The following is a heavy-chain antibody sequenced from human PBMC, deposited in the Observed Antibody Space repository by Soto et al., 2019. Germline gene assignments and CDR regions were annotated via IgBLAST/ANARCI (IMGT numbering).Heavy chain of an antibody. CDR1: GFTFDGYA. CDR2: INWDSGRI. CDR3: AKGGNRYYDFWSDY. D-gene: IGHD3-3*01. J-gene: IGHJ4*02. Sequence: HPGGSLRLSCAASGFTFDGYAMHWVRQAPGKGLEWVSGINWDSGRIGYADSVKGRFTISRDNARNSLYLQMNSLRVEDTAFYYCAKGGNRYYDFWSDYWGQGTLVTVSS. V-gene: IGHV3-9*01.